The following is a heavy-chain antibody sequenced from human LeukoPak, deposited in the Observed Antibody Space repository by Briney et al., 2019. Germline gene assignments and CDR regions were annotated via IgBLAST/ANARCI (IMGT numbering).Heavy chain of an antibody. Sequence: PGGSLRLSCAASGFTFSSYSMNWVRQAPGKGLEWVSSITSSSSVYYADSVKGRFTISRDNAKNSLYLQMNSLRAEDTAVYYCARHSSMTTVVFDYWGQGTLVTVSS. V-gene: IGHV3-21*01. CDR2: ITSSSSV. J-gene: IGHJ4*02. CDR1: GFTFSSYS. D-gene: IGHD4-23*01. CDR3: ARHSSMTTVVFDY.